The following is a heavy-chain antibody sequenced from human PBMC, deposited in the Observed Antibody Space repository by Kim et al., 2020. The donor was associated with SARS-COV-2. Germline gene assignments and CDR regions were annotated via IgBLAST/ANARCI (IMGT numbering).Heavy chain of an antibody. J-gene: IGHJ4*02. V-gene: IGHV4-39*01. CDR1: GGSVNSSSYY. CDR3: ERRKGSWYQQPLDS. CDR2: FYYSGST. Sequence: SETLSLTCTVSGGSVNSSSYYWGWIRQPPGKGLEWIGSFYYSGSTYYNPSLKCRVTISVDTSKYQFSLSLSSLTAADTAVYYCERRKGSWYQQPLDSWGQGALVTVSS. D-gene: IGHD2-2*01.